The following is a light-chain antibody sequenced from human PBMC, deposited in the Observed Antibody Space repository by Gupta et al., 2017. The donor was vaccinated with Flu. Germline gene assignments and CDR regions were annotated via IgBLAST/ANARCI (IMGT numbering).Light chain of an antibody. Sequence: DIQMTQSPSLLSASVRDTVTVACRVSQRISTYLNWYQQKPGKAPILLIYSVSNLQTGVPARFSGSGSGTDFTLTISGLQPEDFATYYCQQSYILPYNFGQGTKLEIK. V-gene: IGKV1-39*01. CDR2: SVS. CDR3: QQSYILPYN. J-gene: IGKJ2*01. CDR1: QRISTY.